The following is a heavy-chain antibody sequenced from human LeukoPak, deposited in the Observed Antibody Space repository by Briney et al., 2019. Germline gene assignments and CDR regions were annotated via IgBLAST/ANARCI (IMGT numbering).Heavy chain of an antibody. J-gene: IGHJ4*02. Sequence: GGSLRLSCAASGFTFSNYAMTWVRQAPGKGLEWVSAISGSGGGTYYADSVKGRFTISRDTSKNTLYLQMISLRAEDTALYYCAKSGGSYPYYFDYWGQGTLATVSS. CDR2: ISGSGGGT. V-gene: IGHV3-23*01. D-gene: IGHD1-26*01. CDR3: AKSGGSYPYYFDY. CDR1: GFTFSNYA.